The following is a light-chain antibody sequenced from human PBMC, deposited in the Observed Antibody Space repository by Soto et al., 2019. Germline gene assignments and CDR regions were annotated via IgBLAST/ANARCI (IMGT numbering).Light chain of an antibody. Sequence: DIQMTQSPSSLSAFVGDRVNITCQASQDINNYLNWYQQKPGKAPKLLIYDESNLETGVPSRFSGGGSGKRFTFTISSLQPEDIATYYCQQYANSPITFGQGTRLEIK. CDR3: QQYANSPIT. CDR1: QDINNY. V-gene: IGKV1-33*01. J-gene: IGKJ5*01. CDR2: DES.